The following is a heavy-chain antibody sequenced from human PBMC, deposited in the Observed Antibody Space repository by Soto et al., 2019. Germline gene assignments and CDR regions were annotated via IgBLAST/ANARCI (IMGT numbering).Heavy chain of an antibody. CDR3: ARARPKVGNWFDP. CDR2: IIPIFGTA. CDR1: GGPFSSYA. V-gene: IGHV1-69*13. D-gene: IGHD1-26*01. Sequence: GGSVKVSFKASGGPFSSYAISLVRQAPGQGLEWIGGIIPIFGTANYAQKFQGRVTITADESTSTAYMELSSLRSEDTAVYYCARARPKVGNWFDPWGQGTMVTGSS. J-gene: IGHJ5*02.